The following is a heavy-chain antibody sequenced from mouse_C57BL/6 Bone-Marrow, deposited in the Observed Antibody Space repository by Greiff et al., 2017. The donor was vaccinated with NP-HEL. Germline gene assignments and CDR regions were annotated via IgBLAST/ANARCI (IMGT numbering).Heavy chain of an antibody. CDR1: GFSLSTFGMG. V-gene: IGHV8-8*01. D-gene: IGHD2-5*01. Sequence: QVTLKVSGPGILQPSQTLSLTCSFSGFSLSTFGMGVGWIRQPSGKGLEWLAHIWWDADKYYNPALKSRLTISKDTSKNQVFLKIANVDTADTATYYCARIGRYSNYVNYAMDYWGQGTSVTVSS. CDR3: ARIGRYSNYVNYAMDY. CDR2: IWWDADK. J-gene: IGHJ4*01.